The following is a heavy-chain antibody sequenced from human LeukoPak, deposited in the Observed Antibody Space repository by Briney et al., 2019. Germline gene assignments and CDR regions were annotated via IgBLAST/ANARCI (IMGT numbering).Heavy chain of an antibody. Sequence: SETLSLTCAVYVGSFSGYYWSWIRQPPGKGLEWTGEINHSGSTNYNPSLKSRVTISVDTSKNQFSLKLSSVTAADTAVYYCARGGITIFGVVIILNWFDPWGQGTLVTVSS. CDR1: VGSFSGYY. D-gene: IGHD3-3*01. CDR3: ARGGITIFGVVIILNWFDP. CDR2: INHSGST. J-gene: IGHJ5*02. V-gene: IGHV4-34*01.